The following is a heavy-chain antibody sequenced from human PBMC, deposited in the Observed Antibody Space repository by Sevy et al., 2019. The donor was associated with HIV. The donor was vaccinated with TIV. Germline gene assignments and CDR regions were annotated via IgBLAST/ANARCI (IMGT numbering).Heavy chain of an antibody. CDR2: FNPLSGGT. CDR1: GYTFTDNY. CDR3: AREAGSVHYGLLDY. V-gene: IGHV1-2*06. Sequence: ASVKVSCKASGYTFTDNYLHWVRQAPGQGLEWMGRFNPLSGGTKYAQKFQGRVSMTRDTSITTAYMEVSRLRFDDTAVYWCAREAGSVHYGLLDYWGQGSLVTVSS. J-gene: IGHJ4*02. D-gene: IGHD4-17*01.